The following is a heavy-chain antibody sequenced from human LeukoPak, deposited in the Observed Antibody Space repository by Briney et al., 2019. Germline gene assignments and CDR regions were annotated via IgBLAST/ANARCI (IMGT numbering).Heavy chain of an antibody. Sequence: GGSLRLSCAASEFTFSSYWMSWVRQAPGKGLEWVASIKQDGSEKYYVDSVKGRVTISRDNSKNTLYLQMNSLRADDTAVYYCAKGKKLAARPYYMDVWGKGTTVIVSS. V-gene: IGHV3-7*03. J-gene: IGHJ6*03. D-gene: IGHD6-6*01. CDR3: AKGKKLAARPYYMDV. CDR2: IKQDGSEK. CDR1: EFTFSSYW.